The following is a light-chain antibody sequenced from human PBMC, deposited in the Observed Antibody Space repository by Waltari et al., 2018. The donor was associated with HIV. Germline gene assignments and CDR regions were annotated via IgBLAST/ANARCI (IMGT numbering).Light chain of an antibody. J-gene: IGKJ2*01. CDR1: QCVSRNY. Sequence: VLTPSPGPPSLSPGERATLSCRASQCVSRNYSAWYQQTPGQAPRLLIYDSSTRATGIPDRFSASGSGTDFTLTINSLEPEDFALYFCQYYGTSPTSFGQGTKLEIK. CDR3: QYYGTSPTS. CDR2: DSS. V-gene: IGKV3-20*01.